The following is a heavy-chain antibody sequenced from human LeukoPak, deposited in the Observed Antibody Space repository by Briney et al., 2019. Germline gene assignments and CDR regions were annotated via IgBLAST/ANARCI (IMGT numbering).Heavy chain of an antibody. CDR1: GGSISTGTYS. D-gene: IGHD5-18*01. J-gene: IGHJ6*03. V-gene: IGHV4-39*01. CDR2: VFYGGTT. Sequence: PSETLSLTCSVSGGSISTGTYSWAWIRQPPGKGLEWIGNVFYGGTTYYNPSLKSRVTISVDTSKNQFSLKLSSVTAADTAVYYCARHVGSGYSYGFKIYHYYYYMDVWGKGTTVTVSS. CDR3: ARHVGSGYSYGFKIYHYYYYMDV.